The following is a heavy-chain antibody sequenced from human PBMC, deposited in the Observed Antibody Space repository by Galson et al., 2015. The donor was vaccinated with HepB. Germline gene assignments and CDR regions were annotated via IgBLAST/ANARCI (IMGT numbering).Heavy chain of an antibody. Sequence: SLRLSCAASGFTFSSYAMSWVRRAPGKGLEWVSAISGSGDSTYYADSVKGRFTVSRDNSKNAVYLQMNRLRAEDTAVYYCAKEGIAAADTASFDYWGQGTLVTVSS. CDR2: ISGSGDST. CDR1: GFTFSSYA. CDR3: AKEGIAAADTASFDY. D-gene: IGHD6-13*01. V-gene: IGHV3-23*01. J-gene: IGHJ4*02.